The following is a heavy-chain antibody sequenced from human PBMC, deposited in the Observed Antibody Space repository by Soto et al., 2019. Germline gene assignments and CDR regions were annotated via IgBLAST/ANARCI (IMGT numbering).Heavy chain of an antibody. D-gene: IGHD6-6*01. CDR1: GFPFSSYA. CDR2: ISGSGGST. CDR3: AKDLVYSSSSGRAHFDY. Sequence: ESLRLSCAASGFPFSSYAMSWVRQAPGKGKERVLAISGSGGSTYYADSVKGRFTISRDNSKITLYLQMNSLRAEDTAVYYCAKDLVYSSSSGRAHFDYWGQGTLVTVSS. V-gene: IGHV3-23*01. J-gene: IGHJ4*02.